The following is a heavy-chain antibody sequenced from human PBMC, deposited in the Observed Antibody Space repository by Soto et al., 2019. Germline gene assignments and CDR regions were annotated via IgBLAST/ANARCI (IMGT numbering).Heavy chain of an antibody. CDR2: IKQDGSEK. V-gene: IGHV3-7*01. CDR1: GFTFSSYW. D-gene: IGHD1-26*01. CDR3: AREIREYYYYYYMDV. J-gene: IGHJ6*03. Sequence: GGSLRLSCAASGFTFSSYWMSWVRQAPGKGLEWVANIKQDGSEKYYVDSVKGRFTISRDNAKNSLYLQMNSLRAEDTAVYYCAREIREYYYYYYMDVWGKGTTVTVSS.